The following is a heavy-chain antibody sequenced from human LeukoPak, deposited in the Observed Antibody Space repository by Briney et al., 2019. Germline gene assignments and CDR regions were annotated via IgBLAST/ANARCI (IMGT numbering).Heavy chain of an antibody. CDR3: ARSRVAGLIDY. J-gene: IGHJ4*02. Sequence: SETLSLTCAVSGDSVSSSNYYWSWIRQPPGKGLEWIGYIYYSGSTNYNPSLKSRVTISVDTSKNQFSLKLSSVTAADTAVYYCARSRVAGLIDYWGQGTLVTVSS. CDR2: IYYSGST. V-gene: IGHV4-61*01. D-gene: IGHD6-19*01. CDR1: GDSVSSSNYY.